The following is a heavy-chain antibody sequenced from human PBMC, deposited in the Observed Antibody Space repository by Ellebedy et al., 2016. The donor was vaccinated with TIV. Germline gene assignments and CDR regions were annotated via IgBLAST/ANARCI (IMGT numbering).Heavy chain of an antibody. D-gene: IGHD3-3*01. V-gene: IGHV3-74*01. J-gene: IGHJ4*02. CDR3: ARDGPDLEPIDY. CDR1: GFSFNNYW. CDR2: IDSDGSNT. Sequence: GGSLRLSCAASGFSFNNYWMHWVRHAPGKGLVWVSRIDSDGSNTGYADSVKGRFTISRDNAKNTLYLQMNSLRTEDTAVYYCARDGPDLEPIDYWGQGTLVTVSS.